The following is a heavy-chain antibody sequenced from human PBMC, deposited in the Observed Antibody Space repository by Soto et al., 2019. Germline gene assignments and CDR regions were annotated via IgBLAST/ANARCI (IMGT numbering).Heavy chain of an antibody. D-gene: IGHD3-10*01. V-gene: IGHV4-39*01. CDR3: ARRAVLWFGELLEGWFDP. Sequence: SEALSLTCTVSGGSISSSSYYWGWIRQPPGKGLEWIGSIYYSGSTYYNPSLKSRVTISVDTSKNQFSLKLSSVTAADTAVYYCARRAVLWFGELLEGWFDPWGQGTLVTVSS. CDR2: IYYSGST. CDR1: GGSISSSSYY. J-gene: IGHJ5*02.